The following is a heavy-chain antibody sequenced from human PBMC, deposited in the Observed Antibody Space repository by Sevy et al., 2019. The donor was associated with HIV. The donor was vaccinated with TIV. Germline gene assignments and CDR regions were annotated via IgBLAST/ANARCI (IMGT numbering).Heavy chain of an antibody. CDR3: AKNENFWSGYVAMDV. CDR1: GFTFSNYA. Sequence: GGSLRLSCAASGFTFSNYAMNWVRQTPGKGLEWVSSISGSGDHTYYADSVKGRFTISRDISYNTVTLQMSSLRAEDTAVYYCAKNENFWSGYVAMDVWGQGTTVTVSS. CDR2: ISGSGDHT. J-gene: IGHJ6*02. D-gene: IGHD3-3*01. V-gene: IGHV3-23*01.